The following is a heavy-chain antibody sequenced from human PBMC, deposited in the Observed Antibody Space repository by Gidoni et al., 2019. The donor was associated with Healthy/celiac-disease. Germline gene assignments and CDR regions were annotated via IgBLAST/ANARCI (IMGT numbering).Heavy chain of an antibody. D-gene: IGHD7-27*01. V-gene: IGHV3-48*01. J-gene: IGHJ4*02. CDR1: GLTFSSYS. CDR2: ISSSSSTI. CDR3: ARDPLTGDEGFDY. Sequence: EVQLVESGGGWVKHGGSVRLTWEASGLTFSSYSMNWVRQAPGKGLEWFSYISSSSSTIYYADSVKGRFTISRDNAKNSLYLQMNSLRAEDTAVYYCARDPLTGDEGFDYWGQGTLVTVSS.